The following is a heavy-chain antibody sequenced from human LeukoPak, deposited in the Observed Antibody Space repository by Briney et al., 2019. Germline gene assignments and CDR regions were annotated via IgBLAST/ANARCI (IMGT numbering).Heavy chain of an antibody. V-gene: IGHV4-59*01. Sequence: SETLSLTCTVSGASISNYYWSWLRQPPGKGLEWIGYIYYSGSTNYNPSLKSRVTISVDTSKNQFSLRLSSVTAADTAVYYCAAEGGGGFDYWGQGTLVTVSS. CDR1: GASISNYY. CDR3: AAEGGGGFDY. J-gene: IGHJ4*02. D-gene: IGHD3-16*01. CDR2: IYYSGST.